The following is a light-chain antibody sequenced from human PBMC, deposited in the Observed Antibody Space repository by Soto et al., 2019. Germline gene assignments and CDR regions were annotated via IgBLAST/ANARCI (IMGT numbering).Light chain of an antibody. Sequence: ETVLTQSPGTLSLSPGERATLSCRASQSVAKNYLAWYQHKPGQGPRLLISGASSRATGITDRFSGSGSGTDFTLTISRLQPEDFAVYYCLQYASEPLTFGGGTKVEI. CDR3: LQYASEPLT. V-gene: IGKV3-20*01. J-gene: IGKJ4*01. CDR1: QSVAKNY. CDR2: GAS.